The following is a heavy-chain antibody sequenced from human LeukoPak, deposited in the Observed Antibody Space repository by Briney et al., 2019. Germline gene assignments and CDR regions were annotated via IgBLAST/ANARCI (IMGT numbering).Heavy chain of an antibody. CDR2: TYHTGST. CDR3: ARRSYDRFTFDS. V-gene: IGHV4-38-2*01. J-gene: IGHJ4*02. Sequence: PPETLSLTCAVSDYSIRSGYYWGWFRQPPGQGLEWIATTYHTGSTYYNPSLKSRVTISVDKSKNHFSLKVTSVTAADTAVYYCARRSYDRFTFDSWGQGTLVTVSS. CDR1: DYSIRSGYY. D-gene: IGHD1-26*01.